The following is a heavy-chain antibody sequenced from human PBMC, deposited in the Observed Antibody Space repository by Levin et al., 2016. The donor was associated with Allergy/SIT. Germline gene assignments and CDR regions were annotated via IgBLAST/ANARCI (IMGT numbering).Heavy chain of an antibody. V-gene: IGHV3-7*04. D-gene: IGHD2-2*01. Sequence: GESLKISCAASGFTFSSYWMSWVRQAPGKGLEWVANIKQDGSEKYYVDSVKGRFTISRDNAKNSLYLQMNSLRAEDTAVYYCARVGDIVVVPAEYWGQGTLVTVSS. J-gene: IGHJ4*02. CDR2: IKQDGSEK. CDR1: GFTFSSYW. CDR3: ARVGDIVVVPAEY.